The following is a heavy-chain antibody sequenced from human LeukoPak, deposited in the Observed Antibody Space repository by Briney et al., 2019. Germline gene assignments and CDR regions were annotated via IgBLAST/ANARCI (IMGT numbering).Heavy chain of an antibody. CDR3: WLEKVVAAYFDS. CDR2: INYSGNT. D-gene: IGHD2-15*01. V-gene: IGHV4-39*07. J-gene: IGHJ4*02. Sequence: SETLPLTCTVSGGAITSTAYYWGWIRQSPGKGLEWIASINYSGNTYYNPSLKSRVTISEDTSKNQFSLKMTSMTAADTAIYYCWLEKVVAAYFDSWGQGTLVTVSS. CDR1: GGAITSTAYY.